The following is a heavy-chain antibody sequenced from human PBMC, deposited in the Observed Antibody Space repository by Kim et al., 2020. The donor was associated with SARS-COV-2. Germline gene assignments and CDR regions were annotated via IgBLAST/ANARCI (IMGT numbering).Heavy chain of an antibody. V-gene: IGHV1-69*02. J-gene: IGHJ6*02. CDR3: AVNVAARSYYYYGMDV. D-gene: IGHD6-6*01. Sequence: KFQGRVTITADKSTSTAYMELSSLRSEDTAVYYCAVNVAARSYYYYGMDVWGQGTTVTVSS.